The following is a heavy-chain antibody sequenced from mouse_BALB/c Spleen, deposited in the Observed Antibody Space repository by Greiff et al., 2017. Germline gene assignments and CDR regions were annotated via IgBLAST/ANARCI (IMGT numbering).Heavy chain of an antibody. CDR2: IYPGNSDT. CDR3: TRSREYEPRYAMDY. J-gene: IGHJ4*01. D-gene: IGHD2-14*01. CDR1: GYTFTSYW. V-gene: IGHV1-5*01. Sequence: EVQLQESGTVLARPGASVKMSCKASGYTFTSYWMHWVKQRPGQGLEWIGAIYPGNSDTSYNQKFKGKAKLTAVTSTSTAYMELSSLTNEDSAVYYCTRSREYEPRYAMDYWGQGTSVTVSS.